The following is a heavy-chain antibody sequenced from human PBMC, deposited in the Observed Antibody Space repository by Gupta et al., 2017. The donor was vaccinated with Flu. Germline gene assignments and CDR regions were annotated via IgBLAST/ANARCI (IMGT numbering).Heavy chain of an antibody. J-gene: IGHJ4*02. CDR3: ARGGVEMATIREKRFDY. V-gene: IGHV4-34*01. CDR1: GGSFSGYY. D-gene: IGHD2-15*01. CDR2: INHSGST. Sequence: QVQLQQWGAGLLKPSETLSLTCAVYGGSFSGYYWSWIRQPPGKGVEGIGEINHSGSTNYNPSLNSRVTISVDTSKNQFSLKLSSVTAADTAVYYCARGGVEMATIREKRFDYWGQGTLVTGAS.